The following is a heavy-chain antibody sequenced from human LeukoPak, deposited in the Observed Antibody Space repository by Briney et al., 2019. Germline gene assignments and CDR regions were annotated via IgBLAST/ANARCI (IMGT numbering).Heavy chain of an antibody. D-gene: IGHD5-18*01. J-gene: IGHJ4*02. Sequence: PSETLSLTCTVSGGSISSYYWSWIRQPPGKGLEWIGRIYTSGSTTYNPSLTSRVTMSVDTSKHQFSLKLSSVTAADTAVYYCARDVDTAMAWNYWGQGTLVTVSS. CDR3: ARDVDTAMAWNY. CDR1: GGSISSYY. V-gene: IGHV4-4*07. CDR2: IYTSGST.